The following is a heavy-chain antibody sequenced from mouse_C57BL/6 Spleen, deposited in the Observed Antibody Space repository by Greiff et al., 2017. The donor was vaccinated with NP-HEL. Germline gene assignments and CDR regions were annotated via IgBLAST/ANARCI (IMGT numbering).Heavy chain of an antibody. CDR2: ISGGGGNT. CDR1: GFTFSSYT. D-gene: IGHD2-5*01. CDR3: ARRSNYDYFDY. V-gene: IGHV5-9*04. Sequence: EVKLMESGGGLVKPGGSLKLSCAASGFTFSSYTMSWVRQTPEKRLEWVATISGGGGNTYYPDSVKGRFTISRDNAKNTLYLQMSSLRSEDTAVYYCARRSNYDYFDYWGQGTTLTVSS. J-gene: IGHJ2*01.